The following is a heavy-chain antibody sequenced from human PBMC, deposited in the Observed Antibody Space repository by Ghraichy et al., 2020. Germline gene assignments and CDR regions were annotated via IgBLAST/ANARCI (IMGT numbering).Heavy chain of an antibody. CDR1: GGSISSSSYY. V-gene: IGHV4-39*01. J-gene: IGHJ5*02. Sequence: SETLSLTCTVSGGSISSSSYYWGWIRQPPGKGLEWIGNIYYSGSTYYNPSLKSRVTISVDTSKNQFSLKLSSVTAADTAVYYCATISYSSSYLNWFDPWGQGTLVTVSS. D-gene: IGHD6-13*01. CDR2: IYYSGST. CDR3: ATISYSSSYLNWFDP.